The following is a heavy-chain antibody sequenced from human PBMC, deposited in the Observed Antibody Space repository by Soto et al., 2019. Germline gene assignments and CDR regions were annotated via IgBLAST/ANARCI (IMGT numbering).Heavy chain of an antibody. CDR1: GFTLSSYS. CDR3: AREGDSSGWYNGFDP. Sequence: EVQLVESGGGLVQPGGSLRLSCAASGFTLSSYSMNWVRQAPGKGLEWVSYISSSSSTTYYADSVKGRFTISRDSAKNSLYLQMNSLRAEDTAVYYCAREGDSSGWYNGFDPWGQGTLVTVSS. V-gene: IGHV3-48*01. J-gene: IGHJ5*02. CDR2: ISSSSSTT. D-gene: IGHD3-22*01.